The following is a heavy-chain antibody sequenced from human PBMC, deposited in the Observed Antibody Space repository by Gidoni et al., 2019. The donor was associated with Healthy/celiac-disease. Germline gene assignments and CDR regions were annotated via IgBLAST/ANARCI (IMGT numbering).Heavy chain of an antibody. V-gene: IGHV3-30-3*01. CDR2: ISYDGSNK. CDR1: GFTFSSYA. J-gene: IGHJ4*02. Sequence: QVQLVESGGGVVQPGRSLRLSCAASGFTFSSYAMHWVRQAPGKGLEWVAVISYDGSNKYYADSVKGRFTISRDNSKNTLYLQMNSLRAEDTAVYYCARDRGGGDGLDYWGQGTLVTVSS. CDR3: ARDRGGGDGLDY.